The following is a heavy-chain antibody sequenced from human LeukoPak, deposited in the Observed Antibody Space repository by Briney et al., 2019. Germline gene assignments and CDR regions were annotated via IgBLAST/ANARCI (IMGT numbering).Heavy chain of an antibody. CDR1: GGSISSYY. Sequence: PSETLSLTCTVSGGSISSYYWSWIRQPPGKGLEWIGYIYYSGSTNYNPSLESRVTISVDASKNQFSLKLSSVTAADTAVYYCARDRGRIAARHWFDPWGQGTLVTVSS. CDR2: IYYSGST. V-gene: IGHV4-59*01. J-gene: IGHJ5*02. D-gene: IGHD6-6*01. CDR3: ARDRGRIAARHWFDP.